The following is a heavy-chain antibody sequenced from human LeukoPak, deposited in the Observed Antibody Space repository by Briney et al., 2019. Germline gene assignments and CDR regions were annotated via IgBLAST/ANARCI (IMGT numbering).Heavy chain of an antibody. CDR3: ARESYGDYVYY. CDR2: INPNSGGT. CDR1: GGTFSSYA. D-gene: IGHD4-17*01. J-gene: IGHJ4*02. Sequence: ASVKVSCKASGGTFSSYAISWVRQAPGQGLEWMGRINPNSGGTNYAQKFQGRVTMTRDTSISTAYMELSRLRSDDTAVYYCARESYGDYVYYWGQGTLVTVSS. V-gene: IGHV1-2*06.